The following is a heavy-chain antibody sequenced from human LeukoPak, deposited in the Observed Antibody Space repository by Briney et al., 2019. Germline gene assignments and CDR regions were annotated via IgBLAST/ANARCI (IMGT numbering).Heavy chain of an antibody. CDR3: AKAPFTNWSGWFDP. V-gene: IGHV1-18*01. CDR1: GYTFTSYG. D-gene: IGHD7-27*01. CDR2: ISAYNGNT. J-gene: IGHJ5*02. Sequence: GASVKVSCKASGYTFTSYGISWVRQAPGQGLEWMGWISAYNGNTNYAQKLQGRVTMTEDTSTDTAYMELSSLRSDDTAVYYCAKAPFTNWSGWFDPWGQGTLVTVSS.